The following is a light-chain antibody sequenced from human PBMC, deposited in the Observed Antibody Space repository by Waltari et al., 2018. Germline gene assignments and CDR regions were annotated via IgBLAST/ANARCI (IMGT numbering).Light chain of an antibody. J-gene: IGKJ1*01. CDR2: CAS. V-gene: IGKV3-20*01. CDR3: QHYGGSRT. CDR1: QSVSSST. Sequence: EIVLTQSPGTPSFSPGKSATLPCRASQSVSSSTLAWYQQTPGQAPRLLTYCASSRATGIPDRFSGSGSGTDFTITISRLESEDFAVYYCQHYGGSRTFGQGTKVEIK.